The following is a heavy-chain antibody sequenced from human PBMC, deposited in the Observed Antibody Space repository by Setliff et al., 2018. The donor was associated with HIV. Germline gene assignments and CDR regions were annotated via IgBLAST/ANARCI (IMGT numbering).Heavy chain of an antibody. CDR1: GFIFSSHG. J-gene: IGHJ4*02. Sequence: GGSLRLSCAASGFIFSSHGMHWVRQAPGKGLEWVSYINVDGSATFYADSVKGRFTISRDNSKNTLYLQMNSLRAEDTAVYYCANRDGYNSPFDYWGQGTLVTVS. V-gene: IGHV3-NL1*01. D-gene: IGHD5-12*01. CDR2: INVDGSAT. CDR3: ANRDGYNSPFDY.